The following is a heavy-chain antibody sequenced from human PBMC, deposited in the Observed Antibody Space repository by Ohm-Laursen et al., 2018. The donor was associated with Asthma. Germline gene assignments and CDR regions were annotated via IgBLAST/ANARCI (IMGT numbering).Heavy chain of an antibody. CDR3: AKDYGLDIVATIYDY. Sequence: SLRLSCTASGFTFESYWMNWVRQAPGKGLEWVSAISGSGGSTYYADSVKGRFTISRDNSKSTLYLQMNSLRAEDTAVYYCAKDYGLDIVATIYDYWGQGTLVTVSS. D-gene: IGHD5-12*01. J-gene: IGHJ4*02. CDR2: ISGSGGST. V-gene: IGHV3-23*01. CDR1: GFTFESYW.